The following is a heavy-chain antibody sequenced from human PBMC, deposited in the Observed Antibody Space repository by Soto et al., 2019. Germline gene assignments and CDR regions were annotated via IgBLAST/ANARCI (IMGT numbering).Heavy chain of an antibody. CDR3: AKEFYDSSGYYYGDASDI. Sequence: EVQLLGSGGGLVQPGGSLRLSCAASGFTYGLYAMSWVRQAPGKGLEWVSGIGASGGSTYYADSVKGRFTISRDSSKNMLYLQMNSLRAEDTAVYYCAKEFYDSSGYYYGDASDIWGQGTMVTVSS. CDR2: IGASGGST. CDR1: GFTYGLYA. V-gene: IGHV3-23*01. J-gene: IGHJ3*02. D-gene: IGHD3-22*01.